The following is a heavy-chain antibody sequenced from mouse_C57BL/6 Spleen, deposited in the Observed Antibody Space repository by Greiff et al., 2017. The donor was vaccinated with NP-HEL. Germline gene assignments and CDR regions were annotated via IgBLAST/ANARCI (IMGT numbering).Heavy chain of an antibody. CDR1: GYAFSSYW. CDR3: AREDYYSNFAWFAY. V-gene: IGHV1-80*01. CDR2: IYPGDGDT. D-gene: IGHD2-5*01. Sequence: QVQLKESGAELVKPGASVKISCKASGYAFSSYWMNWVKQRPGKGLEWIGQIYPGDGDTNYNGKFKGKATLTADKSSSTAYMQLSSLTSEDSAVYFCAREDYYSNFAWFAYWGQGTLVTVSA. J-gene: IGHJ3*01.